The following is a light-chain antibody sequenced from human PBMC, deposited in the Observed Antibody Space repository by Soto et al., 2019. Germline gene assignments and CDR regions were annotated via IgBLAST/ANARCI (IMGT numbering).Light chain of an antibody. V-gene: IGKV4-1*01. CDR3: QQYNNWPVFT. Sequence: DIVMTQSPDSLAVSLGERATINCKSSQSVLYSSNNKNYLAWYQQKPGQPPKLLIYWASTRESGVPDRFSGSGSGTDFTLTISSLQAEDVAVYYCQQYNNWPVFTFGPGTRVDFK. J-gene: IGKJ3*01. CDR2: WAS. CDR1: QSVLYSSNNKNY.